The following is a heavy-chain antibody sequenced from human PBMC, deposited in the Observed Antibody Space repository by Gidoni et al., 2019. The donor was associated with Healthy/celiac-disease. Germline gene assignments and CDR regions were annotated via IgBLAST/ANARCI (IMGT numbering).Heavy chain of an antibody. CDR2: INHSGST. J-gene: IGHJ4*02. D-gene: IGHD4-17*01. Sequence: QVQLQQWGAGLLKPSETLSLTCAVYGGSFSGYYWSWIRQPPGKGLEWIGEINHSGSTNYNPSLKSRVTISVDTSKNQFSLKLSSVTAADTAVYYCARVCLVTTVYWVDYYFDYWGQGTLVTVSS. CDR3: ARVCLVTTVYWVDYYFDY. V-gene: IGHV4-34*01. CDR1: GGSFSGYY.